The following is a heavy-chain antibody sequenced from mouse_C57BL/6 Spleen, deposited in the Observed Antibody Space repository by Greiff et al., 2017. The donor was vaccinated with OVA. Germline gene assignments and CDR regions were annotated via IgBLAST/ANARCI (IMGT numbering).Heavy chain of an antibody. CDR1: GYSFTSSY. Sequence: VQLQQSGPELVKPGASVKISCKASGYSFTSSYLHWVKQRPGQGLEWIGWIYPGSGNTKYNEKFKGKATLTADTSSSTAYMQLSSLTSEDSAVYYCARDYAMDYWGQGTSVTVSS. J-gene: IGHJ4*01. CDR2: IYPGSGNT. CDR3: ARDYAMDY. V-gene: IGHV1-66*01.